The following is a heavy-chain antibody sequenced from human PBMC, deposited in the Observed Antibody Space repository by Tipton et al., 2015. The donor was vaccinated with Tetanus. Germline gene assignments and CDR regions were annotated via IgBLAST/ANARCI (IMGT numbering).Heavy chain of an antibody. D-gene: IGHD1-1*01. CDR1: GVSIRNGGYS. J-gene: IGHJ4*02. Sequence: TLSLTCAVSGVSIRNGGYSWNWIRQPAGKGLEWIGYTYHTGGTYYNPSLKSRVTISVDRSSDQFSLRLTSVTAADMAIYYCVRAPYNSPGKYYFDYWGQGTLVTVSS. CDR2: TYHTGGT. V-gene: IGHV4-30-2*01. CDR3: VRAPYNSPGKYYFDY.